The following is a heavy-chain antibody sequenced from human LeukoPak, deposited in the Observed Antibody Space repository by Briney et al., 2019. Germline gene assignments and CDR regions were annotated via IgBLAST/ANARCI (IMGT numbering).Heavy chain of an antibody. J-gene: IGHJ4*02. CDR1: GVSISSSSYY. CDR3: AREGGWYGSVLGY. Sequence: SETLSLTCTVSGVSISSSSYYWVWLRQPPGKGLEGIGSIYYSGSTYYNPSLKSRVTISVDTSKNQFSLKLSSLTAADTAVYYCAREGGWYGSVLGYWGQGTLVTVSS. V-gene: IGHV4-39*07. CDR2: IYYSGST. D-gene: IGHD6-19*01.